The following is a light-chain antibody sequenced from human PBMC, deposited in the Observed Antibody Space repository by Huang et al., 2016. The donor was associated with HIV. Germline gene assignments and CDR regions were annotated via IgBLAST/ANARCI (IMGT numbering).Light chain of an antibody. CDR1: QSISSY. CDR3: QQTYSSLPT. CDR2: AAS. J-gene: IGKJ5*01. Sequence: DIQMTQYPSSLSASVGDTVTITCRASQSISSYLNWYQQRPGKAPNLLIYAASTVQSGVPSRFSGSGSETDFTLTISSLHPEDLATYYCQQTYSSLPTFGQGTRLE. V-gene: IGKV1-39*01.